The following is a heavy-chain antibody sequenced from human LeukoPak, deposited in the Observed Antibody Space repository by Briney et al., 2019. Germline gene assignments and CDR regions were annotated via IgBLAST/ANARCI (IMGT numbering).Heavy chain of an antibody. Sequence: GASVKVSCKAPGYTFTGQFIHWLRQAPGEGLEWMGWIDPPSGVPHYAQKFQDTVTLTRDTSTGTAYMELHRLQSDDTAVYYCARSGFSTGFYLDFWGQGTLISVSS. D-gene: IGHD6-19*01. J-gene: IGHJ4*02. CDR3: ARSGFSTGFYLDF. CDR1: GYTFTGQF. CDR2: IDPPSGVP. V-gene: IGHV1-2*02.